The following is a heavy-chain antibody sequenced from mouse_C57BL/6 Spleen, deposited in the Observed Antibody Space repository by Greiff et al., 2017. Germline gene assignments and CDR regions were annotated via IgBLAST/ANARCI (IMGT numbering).Heavy chain of an antibody. J-gene: IGHJ1*03. V-gene: IGHV2-2*01. CDR3: ARNHYYGSDWYFDV. CDR2: IWRGGST. Sequence: QVQLKQSGPGLVQPSQSLSITCPVSGFSLASYGVHWVRQSPGKGLGWLGGIWRGGSTDYNAAFISRLSISKDNSKSQVFFKMNSLQADDTAIYYCARNHYYGSDWYFDVWGTGTTVTVSS. CDR1: GFSLASYG. D-gene: IGHD1-1*01.